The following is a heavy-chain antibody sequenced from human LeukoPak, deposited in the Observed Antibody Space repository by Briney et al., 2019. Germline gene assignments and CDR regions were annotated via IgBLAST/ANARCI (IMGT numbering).Heavy chain of an antibody. J-gene: IGHJ4*02. D-gene: IGHD3-22*01. CDR1: GGSISSYY. Sequence: PSETLSLTCTVSGGSISSYYWSWIRQPAGKGLESIGHISTSGSTNYNPSLKSRVTMSVDTSKNQFSLKLSSVTAADTAVYYCARRDSYSSGYYYFDYWGQGTLVTVSS. CDR3: ARRDSYSSGYYYFDY. V-gene: IGHV4-4*07. CDR2: ISTSGST.